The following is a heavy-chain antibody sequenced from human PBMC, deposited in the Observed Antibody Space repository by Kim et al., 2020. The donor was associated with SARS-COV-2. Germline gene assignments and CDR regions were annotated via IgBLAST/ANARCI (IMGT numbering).Heavy chain of an antibody. D-gene: IGHD3-9*01. Sequence: SVKGRLTISRDNSKNTLYLQMNSLRAEDTAVYYCAKAHGVYDILTVGFDYWGQGTLVTVSS. CDR3: AKAHGVYDILTVGFDY. J-gene: IGHJ4*02. V-gene: IGHV3-23*01.